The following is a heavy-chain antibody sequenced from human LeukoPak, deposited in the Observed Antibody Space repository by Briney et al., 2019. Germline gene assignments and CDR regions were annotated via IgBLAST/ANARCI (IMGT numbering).Heavy chain of an antibody. Sequence: GGSLRLSCTASGFTFNRSWTNWIRQAPGKGLEWVANINPDGDGMRFVDSVKGRFTMSRDNAQSSLHLQMNSLRVEDTAFYYCAAWTDRGYSYWGQGVLVTVSS. CDR3: AAWTDRGYSY. D-gene: IGHD5-12*01. CDR2: INPDGDGM. V-gene: IGHV3-7*01. CDR1: GFTFNRSW. J-gene: IGHJ4*02.